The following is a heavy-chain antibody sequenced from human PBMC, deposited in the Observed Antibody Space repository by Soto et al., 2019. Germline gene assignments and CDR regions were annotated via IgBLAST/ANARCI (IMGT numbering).Heavy chain of an antibody. CDR3: ARDGGLVMIVGRGMDV. D-gene: IGHD3-22*01. Sequence: PSETLSLTCAVSGGSISSSNWWSWVRQPPGQGLEWIGEIYHSGSTNYNPSLKSRVTISVDKSKNQFSLKLSSVTAADTAVYYFARDGGLVMIVGRGMDVWGQGTTVTVSS. J-gene: IGHJ6*02. CDR2: IYHSGST. CDR1: GGSISSSNW. V-gene: IGHV4-4*02.